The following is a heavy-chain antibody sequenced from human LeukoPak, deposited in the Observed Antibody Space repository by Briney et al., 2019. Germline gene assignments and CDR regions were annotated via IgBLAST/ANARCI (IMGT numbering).Heavy chain of an antibody. J-gene: IGHJ4*01. V-gene: IGHV4-59*08. CDR2: IYSSGSA. Sequence: SETLSLTCTVSGASINNNSWTWIRQPPGKGLEWIGYIYSSGSAKYNPSLKSRVIISGDTSKNQISLNLTSVTAADTAVYFCARHRDYYDTWGHGTLVTVSS. CDR1: GASINNNS. D-gene: IGHD3-22*01. CDR3: ARHRDYYDT.